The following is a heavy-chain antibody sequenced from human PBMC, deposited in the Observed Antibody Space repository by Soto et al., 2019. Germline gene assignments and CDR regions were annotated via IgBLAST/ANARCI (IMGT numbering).Heavy chain of an antibody. J-gene: IGHJ3*02. CDR1: GFTFTSSA. CDR2: IVVGSGNT. D-gene: IGHD2-2*01. Sequence: ASVKVSCKASGFTFTSSAMQWVRQARGQRLEWIGWIVVGSGNTNYAQKFQERVTITRDMSTSTAYMELSSLRSEDTAVYYCAAEEYCSSTSCQDDAFDIWGQGTMVTVSS. CDR3: AAEEYCSSTSCQDDAFDI. V-gene: IGHV1-58*02.